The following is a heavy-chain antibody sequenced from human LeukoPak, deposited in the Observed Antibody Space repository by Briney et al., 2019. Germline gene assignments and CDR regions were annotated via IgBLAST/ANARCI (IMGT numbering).Heavy chain of an antibody. J-gene: IGHJ3*02. CDR3: ATNRVGTYDRPFDI. CDR2: MDYSGST. Sequence: SETLSLTCTVSGDSISNYYWSWIRQSPGKGLEWIAYMDYSGSTNYNPSLNSRVTISLDTSKNQFSLELSSVTATDTAVYFCATNRVGTYDRPFDIWGQGTMVTVSS. CDR1: GDSISNYY. V-gene: IGHV4-59*08. D-gene: IGHD1-26*01.